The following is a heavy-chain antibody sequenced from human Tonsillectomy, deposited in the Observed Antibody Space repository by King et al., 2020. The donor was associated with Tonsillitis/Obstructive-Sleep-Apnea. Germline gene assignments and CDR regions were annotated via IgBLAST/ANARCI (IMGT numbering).Heavy chain of an antibody. J-gene: IGHJ4*02. CDR3: ARQQYYHDISGARYYFQY. CDR1: GGSISSNYYY. Sequence: QLQESGPGLVKPSETLSLTCTVSGGSISSNYYYWGWIRQPPGKGLEWIGSIYYSGNTYYNSSLKSRVTISVDTSKNQFSLKLSSVTAADTAVYYCARQQYYHDISGARYYFQYLGQGTLVTVSS. CDR2: IYYSGNT. D-gene: IGHD3-22*01. V-gene: IGHV4-39*01.